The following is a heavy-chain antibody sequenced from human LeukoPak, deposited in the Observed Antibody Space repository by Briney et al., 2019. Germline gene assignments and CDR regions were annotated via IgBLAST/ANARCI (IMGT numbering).Heavy chain of an antibody. J-gene: IGHJ3*02. CDR2: ISWNSGSI. D-gene: IGHD2-15*01. CDR3: AKDPGYGPTGAFDI. Sequence: GGSLRLSCAASGLTFDDYAMHWVRQAPGKGREWVSGISWNSGSIGYEDSVKGRFTISRDNAKNSLYLQMNTLRAEDTALYYCAKDPGYGPTGAFDIWGQGTMVTVSS. CDR1: GLTFDDYA. V-gene: IGHV3-9*01.